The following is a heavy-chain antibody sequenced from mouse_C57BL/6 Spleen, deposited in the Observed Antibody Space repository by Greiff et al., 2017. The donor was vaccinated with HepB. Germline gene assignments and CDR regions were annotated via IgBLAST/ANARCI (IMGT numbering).Heavy chain of an antibody. V-gene: IGHV5-16*01. J-gene: IGHJ2*01. CDR1: GFTFSDYY. Sequence: EVKLVESEGGLVQPGSSMKLSCTASGFTFSDYYMAWVRQVPEKGLEWVANINYDGSSTYYLDSLKSRFIISRDNAKNILYLQMSSLKSEDTATYDCARGGYYYFDYWGQGTTLTVSS. CDR3: ARGGYYYFDY. CDR2: INYDGSST. D-gene: IGHD2-14*01.